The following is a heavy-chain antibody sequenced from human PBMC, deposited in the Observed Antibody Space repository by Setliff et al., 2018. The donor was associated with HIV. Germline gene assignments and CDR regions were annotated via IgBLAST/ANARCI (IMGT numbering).Heavy chain of an antibody. Sequence: KTSETLSLTCTVSGGSISSYYWSWIRQPPGKGLEWIGYIYYSGSTNYNPSLKSRVTISVDTSKNQFSLKLSSVTAADTAVYYCARHRDPPGSSSWIYYYYYMDLWGEGTTVTVSS. V-gene: IGHV4-59*01. CDR3: ARHRDPPGSSSWIYYYYYMDL. CDR2: IYYSGST. J-gene: IGHJ6*03. D-gene: IGHD6-13*01. CDR1: GGSISSYY.